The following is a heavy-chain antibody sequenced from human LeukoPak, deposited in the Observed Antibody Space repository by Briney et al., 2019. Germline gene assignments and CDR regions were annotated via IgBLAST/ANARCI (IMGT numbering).Heavy chain of an antibody. CDR1: GYAFTSYA. D-gene: IGHD3-22*01. CDR3: ARSSGYYYSLFY. J-gene: IGHJ4*02. CDR2: INAGNGNT. V-gene: IGHV1-3*01. Sequence: ASVKVSCKASGYAFTSYAMHWVRQAPGQRLEWMGWINAGNGNTKYSQKFQGRVTITRDTSASTAYMELSSLRSEDTAVYYCARSSGYYYSLFYWGQGTLVTVSS.